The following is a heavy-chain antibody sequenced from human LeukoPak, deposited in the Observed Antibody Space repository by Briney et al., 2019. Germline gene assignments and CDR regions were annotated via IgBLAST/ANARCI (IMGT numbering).Heavy chain of an antibody. D-gene: IGHD6-13*01. V-gene: IGHV3-21*01. CDR2: ISSSSSYI. J-gene: IGHJ4*02. CDR1: GFTFSSYS. Sequence: GGSLRLSCAASGFTFSSYSMNWVRQAPGKGLEWVSSISSSSSYIYYADSVKGRYTISRDNAKNSLYLQMNSLRAEDTAVYHCARDLPYPPVAAAGNYFDYWGQGTLVTVSS. CDR3: ARDLPYPPVAAAGNYFDY.